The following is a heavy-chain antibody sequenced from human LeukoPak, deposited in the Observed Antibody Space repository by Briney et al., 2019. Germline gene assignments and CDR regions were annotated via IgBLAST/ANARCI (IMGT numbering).Heavy chain of an antibody. CDR3: AREAAADDY. CDR1: GYTFTGYG. CDR2: ISAYNGYT. D-gene: IGHD6-13*01. Sequence: ASVKVSCKASGYTFTGYGISWVRQAPGQGLEWMGWISAYNGYTNYAEKLQGRVTMTTDTFTSTAYMELRSLRSDDTAVYYCAREAAADDYWGQGTLVTVSS. J-gene: IGHJ4*02. V-gene: IGHV1-18*01.